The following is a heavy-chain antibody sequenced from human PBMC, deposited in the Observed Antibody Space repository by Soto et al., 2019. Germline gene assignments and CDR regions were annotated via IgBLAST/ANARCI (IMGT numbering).Heavy chain of an antibody. V-gene: IGHV3-23*01. CDR2: ISGSGGST. CDR3: AKDLVRYDILTTLSRPNWFDP. Sequence: EVQLLESGGGLVQPGGSLRLSCAASGFTFSSYAMSWVRQAPGKGLEWVSAISGSGGSTYYADSVKGRFTISRDNSKNTLYLQMNSLRAEDTAVYYCAKDLVRYDILTTLSRPNWFDPWGQGTLVTVSS. D-gene: IGHD3-9*01. CDR1: GFTFSSYA. J-gene: IGHJ5*02.